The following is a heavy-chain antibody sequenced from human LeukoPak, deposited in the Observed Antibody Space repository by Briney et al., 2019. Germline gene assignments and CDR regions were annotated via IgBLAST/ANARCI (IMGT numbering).Heavy chain of an antibody. CDR2: VKSRSAGETT. V-gene: IGHV3-15*01. CDR1: GFSISNDW. J-gene: IGHJ4*02. Sequence: PGGSLRLSCAASGFSISNDWMSWVRQAPGKGLEWVARVKSRSAGETTDYAAPVKGRFTISRDDSKNTLYLQMNSLKTEDTAVYYCTLIQGWGSGSYYRDFWGRGTLATVSS. D-gene: IGHD3-10*01. CDR3: TLIQGWGSGSYYRDF.